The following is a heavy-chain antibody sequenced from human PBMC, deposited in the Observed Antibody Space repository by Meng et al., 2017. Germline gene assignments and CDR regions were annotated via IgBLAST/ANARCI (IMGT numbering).Heavy chain of an antibody. CDR3: ARVRSWYHYDLDY. D-gene: IGHD6-13*01. Sequence: QVRRTEPGQGLVQPSASLPLTATVSGGSILSYYWSWIRQPAGKGLEWIGRIYTIGSTNYNPSLKSRVTMSVDTSKNQFSLKLSSVTAANTAVYSCARVRSWYHYDLDYWGQGTLVTVSS. V-gene: IGHV4-4*07. CDR2: IYTIGST. CDR1: GGSILSYY. J-gene: IGHJ4*02.